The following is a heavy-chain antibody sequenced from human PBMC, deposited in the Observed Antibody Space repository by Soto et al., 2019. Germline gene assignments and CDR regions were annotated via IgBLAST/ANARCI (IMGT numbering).Heavy chain of an antibody. J-gene: IGHJ4*02. D-gene: IGHD2-15*01. V-gene: IGHV4-30-4*01. Sequence: PXETQSLTCTVAGCSISSGDYYWSWIRQPPGKGLEWIGYIYYSGSTYYNPSLKSRVTISVDTSKNQFSLKLSSVTAADTAVYYCARAPVVISRRYFDYWGQGALVTVSS. CDR2: IYYSGST. CDR1: GCSISSGDYY. CDR3: ARAPVVISRRYFDY.